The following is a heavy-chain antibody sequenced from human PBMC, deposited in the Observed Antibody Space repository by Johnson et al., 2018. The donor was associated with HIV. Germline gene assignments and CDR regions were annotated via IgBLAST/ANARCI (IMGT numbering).Heavy chain of an antibody. V-gene: IGHV3-11*04. CDR2: ISSSGSNI. D-gene: IGHD1-7*01. CDR3: ARAPYNWNLGLFDAFDV. Sequence: QMLLVESGGGLVKPGGSPRLSCAASGFTFSDHYMAWIRQAPGKGLEWVSYISSSGSNIYYADSVKGRFTISRDNAKNSLFLQMNGLRAEDTAVYYCARAPYNWNLGLFDAFDVWGQGTKVTVSA. CDR1: GFTFSDHY. J-gene: IGHJ3*01.